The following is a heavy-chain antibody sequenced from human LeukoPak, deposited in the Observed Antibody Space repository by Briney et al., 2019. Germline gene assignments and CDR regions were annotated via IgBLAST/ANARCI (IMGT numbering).Heavy chain of an antibody. V-gene: IGHV4-39*01. CDR1: GGSISSSSYY. J-gene: IGHJ3*02. Sequence: SSETLSLTCTVSGGSISSSSYYWGWIRQPPGKGLEWIGSIYYSGSTYYNPSLKSRVTISVDASKNQFSLKLSSVTAADTAVYYCARLSITMIDRVAFDIWGQGTMVTVSS. CDR2: IYYSGST. D-gene: IGHD3-22*01. CDR3: ARLSITMIDRVAFDI.